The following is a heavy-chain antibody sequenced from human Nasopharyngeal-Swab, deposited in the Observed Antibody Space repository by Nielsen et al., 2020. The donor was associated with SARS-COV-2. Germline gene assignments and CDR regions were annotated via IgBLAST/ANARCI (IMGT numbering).Heavy chain of an antibody. CDR3: ARGPPEVTMIVVVHFDY. CDR2: IYYSGSP. CDR1: GGSISSSSYY. D-gene: IGHD3-22*01. J-gene: IGHJ4*02. V-gene: IGHV4-39*01. Sequence: SETLSLTCTVSGGSISSSSYYWAWIRQPPGKGLAWIGSIYYSGSPYYNPSLKRRVPISVNTPKNQFSLKLGSVTAADTAVYYCARGPPEVTMIVVVHFDYWGQGTLVTVSS.